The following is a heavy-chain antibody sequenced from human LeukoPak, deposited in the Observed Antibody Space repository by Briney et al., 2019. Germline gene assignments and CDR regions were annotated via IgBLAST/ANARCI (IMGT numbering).Heavy chain of an antibody. V-gene: IGHV1-18*04. CDR2: ISAYNGNT. CDR1: GYTFTGYG. D-gene: IGHD3-10*01. J-gene: IGHJ4*02. CDR3: ARSGSGDVLLWFGELFYFDY. Sequence: GASVKVSCKASGYTFTGYGISWVRQAPGQGLEWMGWISAYNGNTSYAQKLQGRVTMTTDTSTSTAYMELRSLRSDDTAVYYCARSGSGDVLLWFGELFYFDYWGQGTLVTVSS.